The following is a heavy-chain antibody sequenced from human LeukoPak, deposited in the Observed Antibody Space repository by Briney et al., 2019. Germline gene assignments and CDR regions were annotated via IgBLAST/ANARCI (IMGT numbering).Heavy chain of an antibody. D-gene: IGHD6-6*01. J-gene: IGHJ4*02. Sequence: SETLSLTCTVSGGSIGGYYWNWIRQPAGKGLEYIGRIYTNGSTNYNPSLRSRVTISVDTSKNQFSLKLSSVTAADTAVYYCACTDYSSSPFDYWGQGILVTVSS. CDR1: GGSIGGYY. V-gene: IGHV4-4*07. CDR2: IYTNGST. CDR3: ACTDYSSSPFDY.